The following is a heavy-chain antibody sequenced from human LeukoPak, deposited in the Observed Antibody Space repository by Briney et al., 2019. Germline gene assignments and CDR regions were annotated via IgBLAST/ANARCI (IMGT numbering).Heavy chain of an antibody. CDR1: GFTFSSYS. J-gene: IGHJ4*02. CDR3: ARDITYDYVWGSSFDY. V-gene: IGHV3-21*01. CDR2: ISSSSSYI. D-gene: IGHD3-16*01. Sequence: GGSLRLSCAASGFTFSSYSMNWVRQAPGKGLEWVSSISSSSSYIYYADSVKGRFTISRDNAKNSLYLQMNSLRAEDTAVYYCARDITYDYVWGSSFDYWGQGTRVTVSS.